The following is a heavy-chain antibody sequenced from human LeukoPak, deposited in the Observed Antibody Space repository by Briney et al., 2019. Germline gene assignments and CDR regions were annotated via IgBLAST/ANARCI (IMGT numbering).Heavy chain of an antibody. D-gene: IGHD3-3*02. V-gene: IGHV3-7*01. CDR1: GFTFSSYW. Sequence: GGSLRLSCAASGFTFSSYWMSWVRQAPGKGLEWVANIKQDGSEKYYVDSAKGRFTISRDNAKNSLYLQMNSLRAEDTAVYYCARDTNFVHFLSFDYWGQGTLVTVSS. CDR3: ARDTNFVHFLSFDY. J-gene: IGHJ4*02. CDR2: IKQDGSEK.